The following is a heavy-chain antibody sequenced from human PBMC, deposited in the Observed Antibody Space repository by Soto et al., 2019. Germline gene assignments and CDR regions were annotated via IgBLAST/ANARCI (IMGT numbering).Heavy chain of an antibody. CDR2: INHSGST. CDR1: GGSFSGYY. V-gene: IGHV4-34*01. J-gene: IGHJ6*03. CDR3: ARGRGIAAAGTYYYYYYYMDV. Sequence: PSETLSLTCAVYGGSFSGYYWSWIRQPPGKGLEWIGEINHSGSTNYNPSLKSRVTISVDTSKNQFSLKLSSVTAADTAVYYCARGRGIAAAGTYYYYYYYMDVWGKGTTVT. D-gene: IGHD6-13*01.